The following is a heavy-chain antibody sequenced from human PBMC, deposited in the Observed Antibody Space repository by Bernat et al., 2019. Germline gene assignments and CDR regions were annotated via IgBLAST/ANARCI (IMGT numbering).Heavy chain of an antibody. CDR1: GFTFSSYG. Sequence: QVQLVESGGGVVQPGRSLRLSCAASGFTFSSYGMHWVRQAPGKGLEWVAVIWYDGSNKYYADSVKGRFTISRDNSKNTLYLQMNSLRAEDTAVYYCAIEACYCSGSYRGMDDWGQGTMVTVSS. V-gene: IGHV3-33*01. CDR2: IWYDGSNK. D-gene: IGHD3-10*01. CDR3: AIEACYCSGSYRGMDD. J-gene: IGHJ4*02.